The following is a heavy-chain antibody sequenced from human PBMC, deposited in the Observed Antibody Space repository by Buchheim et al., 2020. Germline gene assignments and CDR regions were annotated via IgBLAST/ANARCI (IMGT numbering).Heavy chain of an antibody. D-gene: IGHD6-19*01. V-gene: IGHV3-7*01. CDR3: ARPDFGGYSSGWYGVFDY. CDR1: GFTFSSYW. CDR2: IKQDGSEK. Sequence: EVQLVESGGGLVQPGGSLRLSCAASGFTFSSYWMSWVRQAPGKGLEWVANIKQDGSEKYYVDSVKGRFTISRDNAKNTLYLQMNSLRAEDTAVYYCARPDFGGYSSGWYGVFDYWGQGTL. J-gene: IGHJ4*02.